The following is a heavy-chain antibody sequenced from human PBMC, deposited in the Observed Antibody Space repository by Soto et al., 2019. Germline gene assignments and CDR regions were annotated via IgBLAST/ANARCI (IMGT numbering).Heavy chain of an antibody. V-gene: IGHV3-23*01. CDR2: ITGSIDYT. Sequence: PGGSLRLACEASGFIFSSFAMNWVRQAPGRGLQWVSSITGSIDYTSYIASVKGRFTTSRDNSKNKLYLQMNSLRAEDTAVYFCAKEQNTVAHYALDYSGQGTLVTVSS. CDR1: GFIFSSFA. CDR3: AKEQNTVAHYALDY. J-gene: IGHJ4*02. D-gene: IGHD3-16*01.